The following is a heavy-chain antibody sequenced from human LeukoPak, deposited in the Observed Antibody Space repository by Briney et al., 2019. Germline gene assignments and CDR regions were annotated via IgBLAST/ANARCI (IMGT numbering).Heavy chain of an antibody. V-gene: IGHV4-59*08. CDR3: VRGAGAGYNLQPFDY. CDR1: SGSISSYY. Sequence: SETLSLTCTVSSGSISSYYWSWTRQPPGKGLEWIGYIYYSGSTKYNPSLKSRVSISVDTSKNQFSLKLSSVTAADTAVYYCVRGAGAGYNLQPFDYWGQGTLVTVSS. D-gene: IGHD5-24*01. J-gene: IGHJ4*02. CDR2: IYYSGST.